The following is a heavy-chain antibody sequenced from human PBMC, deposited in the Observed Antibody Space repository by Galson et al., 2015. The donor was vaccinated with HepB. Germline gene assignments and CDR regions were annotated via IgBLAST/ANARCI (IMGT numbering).Heavy chain of an antibody. CDR1: GYTFTSYY. Sequence: SVKVSCKASGYTFTSYYIHWVRQAPGQGLEWMGRINPSGGSTSYAQKFQGRVTMTRDTSTSTVYMELSSLRSEDTAVYYCAKGAVEAASKVSFDYWGQGTLVTVSS. D-gene: IGHD2-15*01. CDR3: AKGAVEAASKVSFDY. CDR2: INPSGGST. J-gene: IGHJ4*02. V-gene: IGHV1-46*03.